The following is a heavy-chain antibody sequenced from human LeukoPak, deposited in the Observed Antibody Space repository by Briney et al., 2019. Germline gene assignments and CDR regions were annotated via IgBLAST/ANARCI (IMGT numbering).Heavy chain of an antibody. Sequence: ASVKVSCKASGYTLTGYYMHWVRQAPGQGLEWMGWMNPNSGNTGYAQKFQGRVTMTRNTSISTAYMELSSLRSEDTAVYYCARGLDVFGVVYYYYMDVWGKGTTVTVSS. CDR2: MNPNSGNT. CDR3: ARGLDVFGVVYYYYMDV. J-gene: IGHJ6*03. D-gene: IGHD3-3*01. V-gene: IGHV1-8*02. CDR1: GYTLTGYY.